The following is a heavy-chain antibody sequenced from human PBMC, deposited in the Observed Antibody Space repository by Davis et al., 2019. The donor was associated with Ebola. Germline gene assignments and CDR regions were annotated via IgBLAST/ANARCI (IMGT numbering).Heavy chain of an antibody. CDR2: ISYSGST. V-gene: IGHV4-39*01. CDR3: AREVGEYDIPRFGDV. D-gene: IGHD3-10*01. CDR1: GGSISSRSFF. J-gene: IGHJ6*02. Sequence: MPSETLSLTCTVSGGSISSRSFFWGWIRQPPGKGLEWIGSISYSGSTYYNPSLMSRVTVSVDTPKNQFSLKLNSVTAADTAVYYCAREVGEYDIPRFGDVWGQGTTVTVSS.